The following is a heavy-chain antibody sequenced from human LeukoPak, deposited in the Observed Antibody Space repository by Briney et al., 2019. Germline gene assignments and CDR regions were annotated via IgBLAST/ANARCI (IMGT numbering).Heavy chain of an antibody. D-gene: IGHD4-23*01. Sequence: AGGSLRLSCAASGFPVSDYYMNWVRQAPGKGLEWVSSINSGGYTYHADSVKGRFTISRDNAKNSLYLQMNSLRAEDTAVYYCARGVTTVENWGQGTLVTVFS. CDR1: GFPVSDYY. V-gene: IGHV3-69-1*01. CDR3: ARGVTTVEN. CDR2: INSGGYT. J-gene: IGHJ4*02.